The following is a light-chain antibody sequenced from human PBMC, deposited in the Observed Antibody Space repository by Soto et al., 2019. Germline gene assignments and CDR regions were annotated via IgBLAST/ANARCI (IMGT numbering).Light chain of an antibody. Sequence: QSVLTQPPSVSGTPGQTVSISCYGSASNLGGNPVNWYQHLPGAAPKLLIYTNRQRPSGVPDRFSGSKSGTSASLAISGLRSEDEADFYCAAWDDSLNAVVFGGGTKVTVL. CDR1: ASNLGGNP. CDR3: AAWDDSLNAVV. CDR2: TNR. J-gene: IGLJ2*01. V-gene: IGLV1-44*01.